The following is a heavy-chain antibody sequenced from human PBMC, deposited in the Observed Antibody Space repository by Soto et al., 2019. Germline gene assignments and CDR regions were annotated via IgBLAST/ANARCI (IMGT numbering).Heavy chain of an antibody. CDR3: AGDMGWFDP. J-gene: IGHJ5*02. V-gene: IGHV3-33*01. CDR2: IWYDGSDK. Sequence: QAQLVESGGGVVQPGRSLRLSCEASGFIFRTYGMHWVRQAPGKVLEWVATIWYDGSDKYYGNSVKGRFTISRDNSEHTLYLQMNDVRVEDTAVYFCAGDMGWFDPWGQGTLVTVSS. CDR1: GFIFRTYG.